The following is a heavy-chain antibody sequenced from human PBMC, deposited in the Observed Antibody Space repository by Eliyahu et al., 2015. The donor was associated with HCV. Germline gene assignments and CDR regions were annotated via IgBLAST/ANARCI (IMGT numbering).Heavy chain of an antibody. CDR2: ISGSGGST. Sequence: EVQLLESGGGLVQPGGSLRLSCAXSGFXFXXXAMSWVRQAPGKGLEWVSAISGSGGSTYYADSVKGRFTISRDNSKNTLXLQMNSLRAEDTAVYYCAKVTGTPLEYSSSSDYWGQGTLVTVSS. J-gene: IGHJ4*02. CDR1: GFXFXXXA. D-gene: IGHD6-6*01. V-gene: IGHV3-23*01. CDR3: AKVTGTPLEYSSSSDY.